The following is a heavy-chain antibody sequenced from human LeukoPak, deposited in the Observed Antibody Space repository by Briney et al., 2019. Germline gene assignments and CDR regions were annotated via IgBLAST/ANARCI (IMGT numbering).Heavy chain of an antibody. J-gene: IGHJ4*02. CDR2: ISAYNGNT. CDR1: GYTFINFG. CDR3: ARAHYGDPPGDY. V-gene: IGHV1-18*01. D-gene: IGHD4-17*01. Sequence: ASVEVSCTASGYTFINFGIYWVRQAPGQGLEWMGWISAYNGNTKYAQQFQGRVTMTTDTSTSTAYMELRSLRSGDTAVYYCARAHYGDPPGDYWGQGTLVTVSS.